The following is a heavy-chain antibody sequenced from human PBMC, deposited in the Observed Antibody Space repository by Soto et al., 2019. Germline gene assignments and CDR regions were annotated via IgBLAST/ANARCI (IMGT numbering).Heavy chain of an antibody. V-gene: IGHV3-23*01. CDR3: ATDYDILTGYSSGMDV. J-gene: IGHJ6*02. D-gene: IGHD3-9*01. Sequence: GGSLRLSCAASGFTFSSYAMSWVRQAPGKGLEWVSAISGSGGSTYYADSVKGRFTISRDNSKNTLYLQMNSLRAEDTAVYYCATDYDILTGYSSGMDVWGQATTVTVYS. CDR1: GFTFSSYA. CDR2: ISGSGGST.